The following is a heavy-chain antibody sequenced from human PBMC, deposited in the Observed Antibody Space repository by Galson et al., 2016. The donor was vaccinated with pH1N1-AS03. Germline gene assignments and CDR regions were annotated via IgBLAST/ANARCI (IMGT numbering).Heavy chain of an antibody. CDR1: GYIFTGFY. J-gene: IGHJ6*02. Sequence: SVKVSCKASGYIFTGFYVHWVRQAPGQGLEWMGWINPNSGVTNYAQQFQAWVTMTRDTSISTAYMEMYGLKSDDTAVYYCARDPRGPCTSTTCPTAYYFGMDVWGQGTTVIVSS. CDR3: ARDPRGPCTSTTCPTAYYFGMDV. CDR2: INPNSGVT. D-gene: IGHD2-2*01. V-gene: IGHV1-2*04.